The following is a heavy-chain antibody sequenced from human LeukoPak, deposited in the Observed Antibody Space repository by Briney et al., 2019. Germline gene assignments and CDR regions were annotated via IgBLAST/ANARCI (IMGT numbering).Heavy chain of an antibody. Sequence: SETLPLTCAVSGYSLSSGYDWGWIRQPPGKGLEWIGSIYQSGNSYQKSSLKSRLTLSVDTSKNHFSLKVRSVTAADTAVYYCARSPSRYNWNFDYWGQGILVIVSS. J-gene: IGHJ4*02. CDR1: GYSLSSGYD. V-gene: IGHV4-38-2*01. CDR3: ARSPSRYNWNFDY. D-gene: IGHD1-20*01. CDR2: IYQSGNS.